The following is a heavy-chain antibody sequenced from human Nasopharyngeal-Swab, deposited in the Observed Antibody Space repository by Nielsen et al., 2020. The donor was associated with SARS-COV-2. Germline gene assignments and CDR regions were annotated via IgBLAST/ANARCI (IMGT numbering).Heavy chain of an antibody. CDR3: ARPYDSSGYYSPGYMDV. Sequence: GESLKISCAASGFTFSSYGMNWVRQAPGKGLEWVSSISSSSSYIYYADSVKGRFTISRDNAKNSLYLQMNSLRAEDTAVYYCARPYDSSGYYSPGYMDVWGQGTTVTVSS. CDR2: ISSSSSYI. CDR1: GFTFSSYG. J-gene: IGHJ6*02. V-gene: IGHV3-21*01. D-gene: IGHD3-22*01.